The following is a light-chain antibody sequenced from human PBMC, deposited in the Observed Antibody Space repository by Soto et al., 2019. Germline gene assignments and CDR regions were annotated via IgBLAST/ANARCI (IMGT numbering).Light chain of an antibody. CDR3: QHYANWPLT. V-gene: IGKV3D-15*01. Sequence: EIVMTQSPPTLSASPGERATLSCRASQSISRNLAWFQQKPGQAPRLLIYGASSRATGIPARFSGSGSGTDFTLTINSLQSEDFAVYYCQHYANWPLTFGGGTKVDI. J-gene: IGKJ4*01. CDR1: QSISRN. CDR2: GAS.